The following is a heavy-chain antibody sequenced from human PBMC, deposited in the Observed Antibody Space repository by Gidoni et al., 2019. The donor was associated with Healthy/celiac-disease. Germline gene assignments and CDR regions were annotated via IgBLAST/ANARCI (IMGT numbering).Heavy chain of an antibody. CDR2: IYHSGST. V-gene: IGHV4-38-2*02. CDR3: ARAGPYYDFWSGFDP. Sequence: QESGPGLVKPSETLSLTCTVSGYSISSGYYWGWIRQPPGKGLEWIGSIYHSGSTYYNPSLKSRVTISVDTSKNQFSLKLSSVTAAATAVYYCARAGPYYDFWSGFDPWGQGTLVTVSS. J-gene: IGHJ5*02. D-gene: IGHD3-3*01. CDR1: GYSISSGYY.